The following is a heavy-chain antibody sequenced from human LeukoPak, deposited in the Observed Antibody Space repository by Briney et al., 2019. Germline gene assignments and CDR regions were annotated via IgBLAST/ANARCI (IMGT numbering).Heavy chain of an antibody. D-gene: IGHD6-6*01. CDR2: IYYSGST. V-gene: IGHV4-59*01. CDR1: GGSITSYY. CDR3: TRTYSSSSIDY. Sequence: SETLSLTCTVSGGSITSYYWSWIRQPPGKGLEWIGYIYYSGSTNYNPSLKSRVTMSIDTSKNQFSLKLSSVTAADTAVYYCTRTYSSSSIDYWGQGALVTVSS. J-gene: IGHJ4*02.